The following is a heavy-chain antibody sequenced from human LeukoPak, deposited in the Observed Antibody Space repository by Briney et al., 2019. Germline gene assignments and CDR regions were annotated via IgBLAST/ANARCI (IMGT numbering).Heavy chain of an antibody. CDR1: GFTFSSYA. CDR3: ARDQVAAAGHDAFDI. D-gene: IGHD6-13*01. CDR2: ISSSGSTI. V-gene: IGHV3-48*04. J-gene: IGHJ3*02. Sequence: SGGSLRLSCAASGFTFSSYAMHWVRQAPGKGLEWVSYISSSGSTIYYADSVKGRFTISRDNAKNSLYLQMNSLRAEDTAVYYCARDQVAAAGHDAFDIWGQGTMVTVSS.